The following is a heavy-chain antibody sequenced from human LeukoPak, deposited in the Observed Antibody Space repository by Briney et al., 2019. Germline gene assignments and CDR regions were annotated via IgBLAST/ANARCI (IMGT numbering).Heavy chain of an antibody. V-gene: IGHV3-30*01. CDR3: ARDMGEKYTADY. J-gene: IGHJ4*02. CDR2: ISFDGNTK. CDR1: GFPFRTHA. D-gene: IGHD1-1*01. Sequence: PGRSLRLSCAAYGFPFRTHAMHWVRQAPGKRLEWVAFISFDGNTKYYSDSVRGRFPISRDNSKNTVYLQMNSLRPEDTAVYYCARDMGEKYTADYWGQGTLVTVSS.